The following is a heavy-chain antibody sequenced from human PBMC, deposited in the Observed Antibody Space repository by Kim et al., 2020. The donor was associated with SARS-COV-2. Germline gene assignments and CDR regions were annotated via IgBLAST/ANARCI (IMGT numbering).Heavy chain of an antibody. V-gene: IGHV3-23*01. CDR2: ISGSGGST. CDR3: AKDPDSSGYFDY. Sequence: GGSLRLSCAASGFTFSSYAMSWVRQAPGKGLEWVSAISGSGGSTYYADSMKGRFTISRDNSKNTLYLQMSSLRAEDTAVYYCAKDPDSSGYFDYWGQGTLVTVSS. D-gene: IGHD3-22*01. J-gene: IGHJ4*02. CDR1: GFTFSSYA.